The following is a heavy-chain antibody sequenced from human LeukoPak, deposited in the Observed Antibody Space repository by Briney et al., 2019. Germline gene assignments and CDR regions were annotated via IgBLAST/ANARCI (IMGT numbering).Heavy chain of an antibody. CDR2: ISAYNGNT. Sequence: GASVKVSCKASGYTFTSYGISWVRQAPGQGLEWMGWISAYNGNTNYAQKLQGRVTMTTDTSTSTAYMELRSLRSDDTAAYYCARSISIVVVPAAIDYFDYWGQGTLVTVSS. CDR3: ARSISIVVVPAAIDYFDY. J-gene: IGHJ4*02. V-gene: IGHV1-18*01. D-gene: IGHD2-2*02. CDR1: GYTFTSYG.